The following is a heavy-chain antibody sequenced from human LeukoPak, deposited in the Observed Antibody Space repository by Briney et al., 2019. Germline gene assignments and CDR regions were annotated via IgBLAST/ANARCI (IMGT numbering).Heavy chain of an antibody. Sequence: PGGSLRLSCAASGFTFRSYAMSWVRQAPGKGLEWVSNISGSGGSTYYADSVKGRFTISRDNSKNTLYLQMNSLRAEDTAVYYCAKAPLYDSFSYYYYMDVWGKGTTVTVSS. J-gene: IGHJ6*03. D-gene: IGHD3-3*01. CDR2: ISGSGGST. V-gene: IGHV3-23*01. CDR3: AKAPLYDSFSYYYYMDV. CDR1: GFTFRSYA.